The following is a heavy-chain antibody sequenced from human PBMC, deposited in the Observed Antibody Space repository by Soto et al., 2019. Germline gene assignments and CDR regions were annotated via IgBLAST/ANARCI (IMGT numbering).Heavy chain of an antibody. V-gene: IGHV3-66*01. CDR1: GFTVSSNY. CDR2: IYSGGST. CDR3: ATLEQHDYGESDAFDI. Sequence: EVQLVESGGGLVQPGGSLRLSCAASGFTVSSNYMSWVRQAPGKGLEWVSVIYSGGSTYYADSVKGRFTISRDNSKNTLYLQMNSLRAEDTAVYYCATLEQHDYGESDAFDIWGQGTMVTVSS. J-gene: IGHJ3*02. D-gene: IGHD4-17*01.